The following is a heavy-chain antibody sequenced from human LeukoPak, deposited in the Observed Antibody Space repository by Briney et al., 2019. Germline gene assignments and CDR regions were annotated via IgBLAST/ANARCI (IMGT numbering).Heavy chain of an antibody. CDR3: ARVLGSSSWFDY. D-gene: IGHD6-13*01. CDR2: ISSSSSYI. CDR1: GFTFSSYS. J-gene: IGHJ4*02. Sequence: PGGSLRLSCAASGFTFSSYSMNWVRQAPGKGLEWVSSISSSSSYIYYADSVKGRFTISRDNAKNSLYLQMNSLRAEDTAVYYCARVLGSSSWFDYWGQGTLVTVSS. V-gene: IGHV3-21*01.